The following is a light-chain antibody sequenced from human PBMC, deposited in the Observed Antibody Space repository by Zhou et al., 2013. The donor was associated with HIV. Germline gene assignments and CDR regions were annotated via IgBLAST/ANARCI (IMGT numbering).Light chain of an antibody. CDR1: QSIRTW. CDR2: EAS. V-gene: IGKV1-5*03. CDR3: HHYHSYPWT. J-gene: IGKJ1*01. Sequence: DIQMTQSPSTLSASVGDRVTITCRASQSIRTWLAWYQQRPGKVPNLLIYEASSLQSGVPSRFSGSGSGTEFTLTISSLQPDDFATYYCHHYHSYPWTFGQGTKVGIK.